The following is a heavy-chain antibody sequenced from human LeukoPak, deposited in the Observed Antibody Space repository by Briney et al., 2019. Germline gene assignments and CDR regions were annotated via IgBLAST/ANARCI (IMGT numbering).Heavy chain of an antibody. V-gene: IGHV3-30*18. D-gene: IGHD6-19*01. J-gene: IGHJ4*02. Sequence: GGSLRLSCAAPGFTFSSYGMHCVRQAPGKGREWVAVISYDGSNKYYADSGKGRFTISRDNSKNTLYLQMNSMRVEDTAVYYCAKLWGSVAGTEDEYWGQGTLVTVSS. CDR3: AKLWGSVAGTEDEY. CDR1: GFTFSSYG. CDR2: ISYDGSNK.